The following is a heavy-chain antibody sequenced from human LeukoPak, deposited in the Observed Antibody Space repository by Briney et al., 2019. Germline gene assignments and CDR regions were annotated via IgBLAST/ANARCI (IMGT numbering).Heavy chain of an antibody. CDR3: ARDVRVMAATRSYWYFDL. V-gene: IGHV4-34*01. J-gene: IGHJ2*01. CDR1: GGSSSGYY. D-gene: IGHD6-13*01. CDR2: INHSGST. Sequence: SETLSLTCAVYGGSSSGYYWSWIRQPPGKGLEWIGEINHSGSTNYNPSLKSRVTISVDTSKNQFSLNLNSVTAADTAVYFCARDVRVMAATRSYWYFDLWGRGTLVTVSS.